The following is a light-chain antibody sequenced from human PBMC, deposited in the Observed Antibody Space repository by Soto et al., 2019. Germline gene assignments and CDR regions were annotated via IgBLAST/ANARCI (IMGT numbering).Light chain of an antibody. Sequence: ETVLTQSPGTLSLSPGERATLSCKACQSLSINYLAWYQQKPGQAPRLLIYAASSRAAGIPDRFSGSGSGTDFTLSITRLEPEDFAVYYCQQYDTSPYTFGPGTKVDIK. CDR1: QSLSINY. J-gene: IGKJ3*01. CDR2: AAS. V-gene: IGKV3-20*01. CDR3: QQYDTSPYT.